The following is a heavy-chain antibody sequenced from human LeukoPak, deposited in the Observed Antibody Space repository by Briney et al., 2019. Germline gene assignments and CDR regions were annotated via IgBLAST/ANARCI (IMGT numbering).Heavy chain of an antibody. V-gene: IGHV4-59*08. CDR1: GDSLTSNF. Sequence: PSETLSLTCNVSGDSLTSNFWSWIRQTPGKGLEWIGYVFHSGTTNYSPSLKSRVTISLDTSKKQIYLRLASVTAADPALYYCARRMATVTDAFDIWGRGTMVSVSS. J-gene: IGHJ3*02. CDR3: ARRMATVTDAFDI. D-gene: IGHD5-24*01. CDR2: VFHSGTT.